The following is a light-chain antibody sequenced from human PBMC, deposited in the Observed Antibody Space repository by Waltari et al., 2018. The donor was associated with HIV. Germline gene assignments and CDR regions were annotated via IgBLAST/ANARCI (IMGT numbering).Light chain of an antibody. CDR1: QSISSY. V-gene: IGKV1-39*01. Sequence: DIQMTQSPSSLSASVGDRVTITCRVSQSISSYLNWYQQKPGKAPKLLIYAASSLQSGVPSRFSGSGSGTDFTLTISSLQPEDFATYYCQQSYRPLTFGGGTKVEIK. CDR2: AAS. CDR3: QQSYRPLT. J-gene: IGKJ4*01.